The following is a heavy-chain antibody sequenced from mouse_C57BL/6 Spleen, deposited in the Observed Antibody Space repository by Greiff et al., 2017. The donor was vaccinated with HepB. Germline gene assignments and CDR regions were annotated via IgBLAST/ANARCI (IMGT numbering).Heavy chain of an antibody. CDR1: GFTFSSYA. CDR3: ARGGELAWFAY. CDR2: ISDGGSYT. V-gene: IGHV5-4*03. J-gene: IGHJ3*01. Sequence: EVNVVESGGGLVKPGGSLKLSCAASGFTFSSYAMSWVRQTPEKRLEWVATISDGGSYTYYPDNVKGRFTISRDNAKNNLYLQMSHLKSEDTAMYYCARGGELAWFAYWGQGTLVTVSA.